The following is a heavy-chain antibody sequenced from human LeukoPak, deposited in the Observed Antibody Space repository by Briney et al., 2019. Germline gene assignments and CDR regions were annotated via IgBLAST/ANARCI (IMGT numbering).Heavy chain of an antibody. CDR1: GFTFSSYW. Sequence: GGSLRLSCATSGFTFSSYWMHWVRQAPGKGLEWVSAISGSGGSTYYADSVKGRFTISRDNSKNTLYLQMNSLRAEDTAVYYCAKGPREDYGMDVWGQGTTVTVSS. V-gene: IGHV3-23*01. CDR2: ISGSGGST. CDR3: AKGPREDYGMDV. J-gene: IGHJ6*02. D-gene: IGHD1-26*01.